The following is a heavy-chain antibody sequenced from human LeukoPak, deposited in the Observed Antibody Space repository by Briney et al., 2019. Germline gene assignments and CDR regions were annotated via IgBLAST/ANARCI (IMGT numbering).Heavy chain of an antibody. CDR3: ARDYYDSSGYTDFDY. D-gene: IGHD3-22*01. V-gene: IGHV4-38-2*02. J-gene: IGHJ4*02. CDR1: GYSISSGYY. CDR2: IYHSGST. Sequence: PSETLSLTCTVSGYSISSGYYWGWIRQPPGKGLEWIGSIYHSGSTYYNPSLKSRVTISVDTSKNQFSLKLSSVTAADTAVYYCARDYYDSSGYTDFDYWGQGTLVTVSS.